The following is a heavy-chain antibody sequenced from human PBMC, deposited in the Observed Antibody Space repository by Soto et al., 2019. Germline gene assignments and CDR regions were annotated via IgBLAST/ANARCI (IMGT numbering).Heavy chain of an antibody. CDR1: GFTFSSYA. CDR2: ISGSGGST. D-gene: IGHD1-1*01. Sequence: HPGGSLRLSCAASGFTFSSYAMSWVRQAPGKGLEWVSAISGSGGSTYYADSVKGRFTISRDNSKNTLYLQMNSLRAEDTAIYYCARDTHLYLTDWKPFDSWGQGTLVTVSS. J-gene: IGHJ4*02. V-gene: IGHV3-23*01. CDR3: ARDTHLYLTDWKPFDS.